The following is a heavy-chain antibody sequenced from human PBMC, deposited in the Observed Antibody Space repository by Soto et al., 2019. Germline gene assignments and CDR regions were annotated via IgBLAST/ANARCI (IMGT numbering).Heavy chain of an antibody. Sequence: ASVKGSCKASGYTFTSYYMHWVRQAPGQGLEWMGIINPSGGSTSYAQKFQGRVTMTRDTSTSTVYMELSSLRSEDTAVYYCARVYYYDSSGYPGAFDIWGQGTMVTVSS. D-gene: IGHD3-22*01. J-gene: IGHJ3*02. CDR1: GYTFTSYY. CDR2: INPSGGST. CDR3: ARVYYYDSSGYPGAFDI. V-gene: IGHV1-46*03.